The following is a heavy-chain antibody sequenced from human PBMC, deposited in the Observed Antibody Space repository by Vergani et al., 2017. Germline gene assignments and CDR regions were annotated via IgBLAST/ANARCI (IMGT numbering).Heavy chain of an antibody. CDR3: ARDQLCFGELSEINYYYYGMDV. Sequence: QVQLQESGPGLVKPSQTLSLTCTVSGGSISSGSYYWGWIRQPPGKGLEWIGSIYYSGSTYYNPSLKSRVTISVDTSKNQFSLKLSSVTAADTAVYYCARDQLCFGELSEINYYYYGMDVWGQGP. J-gene: IGHJ6*02. V-gene: IGHV4-39*07. D-gene: IGHD3-10*01. CDR2: IYYSGST. CDR1: GGSISSGSYY.